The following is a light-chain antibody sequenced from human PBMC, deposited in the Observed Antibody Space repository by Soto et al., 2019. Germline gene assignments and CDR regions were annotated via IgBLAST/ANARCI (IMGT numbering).Light chain of an antibody. CDR2: DVS. CDR1: SSDVGGYNY. Sequence: QSVLTQPASVSGSPGQSITISCTGTSSDVGGYNYVSWYQQHPGKAPKLMIYDVSNRPSGVSNRFSGSKSGNTASLTISGLQAEDEADYYRSSYTSSSNYVFGTWTKLTVL. J-gene: IGLJ1*01. CDR3: SSYTSSSNYV. V-gene: IGLV2-14*01.